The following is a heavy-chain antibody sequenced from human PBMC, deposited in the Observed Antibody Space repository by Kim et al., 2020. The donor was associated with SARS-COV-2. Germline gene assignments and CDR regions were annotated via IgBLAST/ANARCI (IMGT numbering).Heavy chain of an antibody. D-gene: IGHD6-19*01. CDR3: ARDQWCWGSGWSRVLRYYGMDV. J-gene: IGHJ6*02. Sequence: GGSLRLSCAASGFTFSDYYMSWIRQAPGKGLEWVSYISSSGSTIYYADSVKGRFTISRDNAKNSLYLQMNSLRAEDTAVYYCARDQWCWGSGWSRVLRYYGMDVWGQGTTVTVSS. CDR1: GFTFSDYY. V-gene: IGHV3-11*01. CDR2: ISSSGSTI.